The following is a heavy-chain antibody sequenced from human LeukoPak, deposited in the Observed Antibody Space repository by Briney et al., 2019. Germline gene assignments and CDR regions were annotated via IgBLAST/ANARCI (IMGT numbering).Heavy chain of an antibody. CDR1: GFTFSTYA. CDR2: ISFDGSNK. Sequence: GGSLRLSCAASGFTFSTYAIHWVRQAPGKGLEWVVLISFDGSNKYYADSVKGRFTISRDNSKNTLFLEMNSLRAEDTAVYYCARDSSDWNNVLGYWGQGTLVTVSS. V-gene: IGHV3-30-3*01. D-gene: IGHD1/OR15-1a*01. J-gene: IGHJ4*02. CDR3: ARDSSDWNNVLGY.